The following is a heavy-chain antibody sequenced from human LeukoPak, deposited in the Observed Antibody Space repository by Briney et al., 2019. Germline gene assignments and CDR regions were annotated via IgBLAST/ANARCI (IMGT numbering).Heavy chain of an antibody. D-gene: IGHD1-7*01. CDR1: GGTFSSYA. J-gene: IGHJ4*02. CDR2: IIPIFGTA. CDR3: ARDLGLLRDY. Sequence: ASVKVSCKASGGTFSSYAISWVRQAPGQGLEWVGGIIPIFGTANYAQKFQGRVTITADESTSTAYMELSSLRSEDTAVYYCARDLGLLRDYWGQGTLVTVSS. V-gene: IGHV1-69*13.